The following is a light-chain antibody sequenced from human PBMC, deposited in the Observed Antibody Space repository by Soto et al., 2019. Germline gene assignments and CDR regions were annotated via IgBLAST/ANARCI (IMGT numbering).Light chain of an antibody. CDR3: QKYNNAPLT. V-gene: IGKV1-27*01. CDR1: QGISNF. J-gene: IGKJ1*01. Sequence: DIQMTQSPSSLSAYVGDRVTITCRASQGISNFLAWYQQKPGKVPKLLIYAASTLQSGVPSRFSGSASGTDFTLTISSLQPEDVATYYCQKYNNAPLTCGQGTKVEIK. CDR2: AAS.